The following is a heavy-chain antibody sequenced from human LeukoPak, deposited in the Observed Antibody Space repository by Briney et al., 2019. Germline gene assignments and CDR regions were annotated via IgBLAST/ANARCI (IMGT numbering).Heavy chain of an antibody. V-gene: IGHV3-20*04. CDR1: GFTFDDYG. CDR3: ARDGIAAAGTPFDY. J-gene: IGHJ4*02. Sequence: GGSLRLSCAASGFTFDDYGMSWVRQASGKGLEWVSGINWNGGSTGYADSVKGRFTISRDNAKNSLYLQMNSLRAEDTALYYCARDGIAAAGTPFDYWGQGTLVTVSS. CDR2: INWNGGST. D-gene: IGHD6-13*01.